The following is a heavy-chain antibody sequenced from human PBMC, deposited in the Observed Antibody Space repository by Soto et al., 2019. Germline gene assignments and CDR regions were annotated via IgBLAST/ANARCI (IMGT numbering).Heavy chain of an antibody. CDR3: ARSLTVGSSSASTFEYYYYYGMDV. D-gene: IGHD6-13*01. Sequence: SETLSLTCAVYGGSFSGYYWSWIRQPPGKGLEWIGEINHSGSTNYNPSLKSRVTISVDTSKNQFSLKLSSVTAADTAVYYCARSLTVGSSSASTFEYYYYYGMDVWGQGTTVT. CDR1: GGSFSGYY. J-gene: IGHJ6*02. CDR2: INHSGST. V-gene: IGHV4-34*01.